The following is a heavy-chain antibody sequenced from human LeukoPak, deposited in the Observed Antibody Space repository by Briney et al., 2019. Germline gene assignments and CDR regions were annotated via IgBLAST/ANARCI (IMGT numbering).Heavy chain of an antibody. CDR2: LSSSSTYV. CDR1: GFTFSSYS. D-gene: IGHD6-13*01. J-gene: IGHJ4*02. Sequence: GGSLRLSCAASGFTFSSYSMNWVRQAPGKGLEWVSSLSSSSTYVYYADSVKGRFTISRDNAKNSLYLQMSSLRAEDTAVYYCARVGGSSWPYYFDYWGQGTLVTVSS. CDR3: ARVGGSSWPYYFDY. V-gene: IGHV3-21*01.